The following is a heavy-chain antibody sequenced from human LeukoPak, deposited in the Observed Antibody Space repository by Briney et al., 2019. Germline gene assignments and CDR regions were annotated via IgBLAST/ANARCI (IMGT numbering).Heavy chain of an antibody. D-gene: IGHD3-10*01. Sequence: SETLSLTCTVSGGSISSYYWSWIRQPPGKGLEWIGYIYYSGSTNYNPSLKSRVTISVDTSKNQFSLKLSSVTAADTAVYYCARDEITMVRPGGYFDLWGRGTLVTVSS. CDR2: IYYSGST. V-gene: IGHV4-59*01. J-gene: IGHJ2*01. CDR3: ARDEITMVRPGGYFDL. CDR1: GGSISSYY.